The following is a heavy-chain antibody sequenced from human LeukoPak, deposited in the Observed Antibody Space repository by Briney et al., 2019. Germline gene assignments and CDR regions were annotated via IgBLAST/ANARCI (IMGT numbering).Heavy chain of an antibody. CDR3: ARAMYYDYVWGSYPRLP. CDR2: IYHSGST. CDR1: GGSISSGGYS. J-gene: IGHJ5*02. Sequence: PSETLSLTCAVSGGSISSGGYSWSWIRQPPGKGLEWIGYIYHSGSTYYNPSLKSRVTISVDRSKNQFSLKLSSVTAADTAVYYCARAMYYDYVWGSYPRLPWGQGTLVTVSS. V-gene: IGHV4-30-2*01. D-gene: IGHD3-16*02.